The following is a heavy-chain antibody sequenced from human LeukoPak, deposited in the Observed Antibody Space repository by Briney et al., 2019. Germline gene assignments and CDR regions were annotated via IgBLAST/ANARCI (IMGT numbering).Heavy chain of an antibody. Sequence: PSETLSLTCTVSGGSISSGDFYWSWIRQPPEKGLDDIGYIYHSGITFYNPSLRSRVTVSIDTSKNQFSLKLSSVTAADTAVYYCARDRSTVDYYGLDVWGQGTTVIVSS. CDR1: GGSISSGDFY. D-gene: IGHD4-11*01. CDR2: IYHSGIT. V-gene: IGHV4-30-4*01. J-gene: IGHJ6*02. CDR3: ARDRSTVDYYGLDV.